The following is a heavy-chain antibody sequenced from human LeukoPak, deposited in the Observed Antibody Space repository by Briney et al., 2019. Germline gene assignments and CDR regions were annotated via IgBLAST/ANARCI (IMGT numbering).Heavy chain of an antibody. CDR2: ISSSGTTI. CDR3: AELGITMIGCV. V-gene: IGHV3-11*04. Sequence: GGSLRLSCAASGFTFSDYYMSWLRQAPGKGLEWVSYISSSGTTIYYTDSVKGRFTISRDNAKNSLYLQMNSLRAEDTAVYYCAELGITMIGCVWGQGTVVTVSS. CDR1: GFTFSDYY. D-gene: IGHD3-22*01. J-gene: IGHJ4*02.